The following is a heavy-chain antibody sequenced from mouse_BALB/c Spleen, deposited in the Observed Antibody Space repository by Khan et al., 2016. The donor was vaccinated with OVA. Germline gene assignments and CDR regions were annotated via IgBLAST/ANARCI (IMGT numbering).Heavy chain of an antibody. Sequence: EVLLVESGGGLVQPGGSRKLSCAASGFTFNSYGMHWIRQAPETGLEWVAYISGDSNTIHYADTVKGRFTISRDNPKNTLFLQMTSQMSEDTALYCCATSYFTGYYFDYWGPGTTLTVS. CDR3: ATSYFTGYYFDY. V-gene: IGHV5-17*02. CDR1: GFTFNSYG. J-gene: IGHJ2*01. CDR2: ISGDSNTI. D-gene: IGHD1-1*01.